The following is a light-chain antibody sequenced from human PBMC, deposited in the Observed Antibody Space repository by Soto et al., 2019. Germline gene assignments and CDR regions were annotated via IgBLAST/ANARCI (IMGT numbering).Light chain of an antibody. CDR1: QSISTI. CDR3: QEYNNWRPIT. Sequence: VLTHSPATLSVSPVERAIFSCSSSQSISTILAWYQHKPGQPPRLLIYGASTRATGIPDRFSGSGSGTEFTLTITSLQSEDFAVYYCQEYNNWRPITFGGGTKVDIK. V-gene: IGKV3-15*01. J-gene: IGKJ4*01. CDR2: GAS.